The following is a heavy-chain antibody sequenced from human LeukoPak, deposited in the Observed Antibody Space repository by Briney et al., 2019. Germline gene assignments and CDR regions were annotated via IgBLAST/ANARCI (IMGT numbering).Heavy chain of an antibody. V-gene: IGHV4-39*07. J-gene: IGHJ6*03. CDR2: IYYSGST. D-gene: IGHD6-6*01. Sequence: SSETLSLTCTVSGGSISSSSYYWGWIRQPPGKGLEWIGSIYYSGSTNYNPSLKSRVTISVDTSKNQFSLKLSSVTAADTAVYYCASTLEYSSPRGDPSLYYYYYYMDVWGKGTTVTVSS. CDR1: GGSISSSSYY. CDR3: ASTLEYSSPRGDPSLYYYYYYMDV.